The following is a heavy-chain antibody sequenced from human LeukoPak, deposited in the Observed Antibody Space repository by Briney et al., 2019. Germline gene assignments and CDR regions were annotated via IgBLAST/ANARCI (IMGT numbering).Heavy chain of an antibody. CDR1: GFTFRSYG. J-gene: IGHJ4*02. D-gene: IGHD1-14*01. Sequence: GGSLRLSWAASGFTFRSYGMVWVRQAPGKGLEWVAVIWDDGSNEYYADSVKGRFTISRDNSRNTLSLQMNSLTAEDTAVYYCARHRQGTTGYYFDYWGQGTLVTVSS. CDR3: ARHRQGTTGYYFDY. V-gene: IGHV3-33*01. CDR2: IWDDGSNE.